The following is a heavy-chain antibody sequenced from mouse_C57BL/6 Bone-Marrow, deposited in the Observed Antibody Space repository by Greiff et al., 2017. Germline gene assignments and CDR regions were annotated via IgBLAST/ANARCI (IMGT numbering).Heavy chain of an antibody. J-gene: IGHJ2*01. D-gene: IGHD1-2*01. CDR3: ARYYGVYYFDY. CDR2: IYPRSGNT. Sequence: QVQLQQPGAELVKPGASVKMSCKASGYTFTSYGISWVKQRTGQGLEWIGEIYPRSGNTYYNEKFKGKATLTADKSSSTAYMELRSLTSEDSAVYFCARYYGVYYFDYWGQGTTLTVSS. V-gene: IGHV1-81*01. CDR1: GYTFTSYG.